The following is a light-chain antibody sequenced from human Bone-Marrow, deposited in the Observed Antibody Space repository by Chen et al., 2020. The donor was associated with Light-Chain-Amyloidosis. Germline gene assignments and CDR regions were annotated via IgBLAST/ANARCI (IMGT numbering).Light chain of an antibody. CDR1: NIGSTS. CDR2: DDS. CDR3: QVWDRSSDRPV. Sequence: SYVLTQRSSVSVAPGQTATIAWGGNNIGSTSVHWYQQTPGQAPLLVVYDDSDRPSGIPERLAGSNSGNTATLTISRVEAGDEADYYCQVWDRSSDRPVFGGGTKLTVL. J-gene: IGLJ3*02. V-gene: IGLV3-21*02.